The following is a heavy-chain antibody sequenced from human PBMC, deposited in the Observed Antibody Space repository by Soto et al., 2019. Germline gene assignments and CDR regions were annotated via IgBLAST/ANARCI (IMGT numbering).Heavy chain of an antibody. D-gene: IGHD6-13*01. CDR3: ARDRSSIAAAGSFDY. Sequence: SETLSLTCTVSGGSISSYYWSWIRQHPGKGLEWIGYIYYSGSTYYNPSLKSRVTISVDTSKNQFSLKLSSVTAADTAVYYCARDRSSIAAAGSFDYWGQGTLVTVSS. J-gene: IGHJ4*02. V-gene: IGHV4-59*06. CDR1: GGSISSYY. CDR2: IYYSGST.